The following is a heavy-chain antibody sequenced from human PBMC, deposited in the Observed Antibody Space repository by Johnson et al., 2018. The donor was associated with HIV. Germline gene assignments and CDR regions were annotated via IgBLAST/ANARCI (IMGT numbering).Heavy chain of an antibody. CDR2: INSDGSST. CDR1: GISVSSYW. J-gene: IGHJ3*02. Sequence: VQLVESGGGLVQPGGSLRLSCAASGISVSSYWMHWVRQAPGKGLVWVSRINSDGSSTSYADSVKGRFTISRDNAKNTLYLQMNSLRAEDTAVYYCARGGDYGSGSYYKEGAFDIWGQGTMVTVSS. V-gene: IGHV3-74*02. CDR3: ARGGDYGSGSYYKEGAFDI. D-gene: IGHD3-10*01.